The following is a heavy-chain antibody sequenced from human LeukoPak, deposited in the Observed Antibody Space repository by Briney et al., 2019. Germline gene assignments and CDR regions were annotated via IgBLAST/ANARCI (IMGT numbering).Heavy chain of an antibody. J-gene: IGHJ4*02. D-gene: IGHD6-19*01. Sequence: GGSLSLSCAASGFTFSSYAMSWVRQAPGKGLEWVSVISGSGDYTYFADSVKGRFTIARDNSKNTVYLQMNSLRAEDTAVYYCAKSGSGWYSSDYWGQGTLVTVSS. V-gene: IGHV3-23*01. CDR3: AKSGSGWYSSDY. CDR2: ISGSGDYT. CDR1: GFTFSSYA.